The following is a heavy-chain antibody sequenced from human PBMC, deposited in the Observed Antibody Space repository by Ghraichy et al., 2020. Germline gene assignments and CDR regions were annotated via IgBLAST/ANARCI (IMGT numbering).Heavy chain of an antibody. CDR2: TYYRSKWYD. D-gene: IGHD3-10*01. Sequence: SQTLSLTCGISGDSISSNSGAWNWIRESPSRGLEWLGRTYYRSKWYDDYSVSVKSRITINPDTSKNQFSLQLNSVTPEDTAVYFCARERITTVRGVILYYYGMDVWGKGTTVTVSS. CDR1: GDSISSNSGA. V-gene: IGHV6-1*01. J-gene: IGHJ6*04. CDR3: ARERITTVRGVILYYYGMDV.